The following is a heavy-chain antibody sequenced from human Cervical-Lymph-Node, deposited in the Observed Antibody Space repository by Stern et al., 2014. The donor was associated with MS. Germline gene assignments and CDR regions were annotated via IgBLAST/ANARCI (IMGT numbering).Heavy chain of an antibody. CDR1: GGTFSSIE. Sequence: VQLVESGAEVKQPGSSMKVSCKASGGTFSSIEICWGRQAAGEGLVWLGGIGPLFGRTNYAQQEQGGVGIIADETPNSAHMEESRLRSEDTADYYCVRDQGGIAASWGQGTLVTVSS. CDR2: IGPLFGRT. J-gene: IGHJ4*02. CDR3: VRDQGGIAAS. V-gene: IGHV1-69*01. D-gene: IGHD6-13*01.